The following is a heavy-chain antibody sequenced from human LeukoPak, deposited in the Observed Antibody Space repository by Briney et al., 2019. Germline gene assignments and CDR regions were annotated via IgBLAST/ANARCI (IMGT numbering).Heavy chain of an antibody. CDR2: IGDSGGSS. CDR1: GFTFSSYT. CDR3: AKDFVRRFDP. J-gene: IGHJ5*02. Sequence: GGSLRLSCAASGFTFSSYTMSWVRQAPGKGLEWDSSIGDSGGSSYYADSVKGRFTISRDNSRNTLYLQMNSLGAEDTAVYYCAKDFVRRFDPWGQGTLVTVSS. V-gene: IGHV3-23*01.